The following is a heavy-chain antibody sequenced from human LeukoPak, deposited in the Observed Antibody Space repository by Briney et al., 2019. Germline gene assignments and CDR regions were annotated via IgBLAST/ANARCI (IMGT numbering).Heavy chain of an antibody. V-gene: IGHV1-8*01. CDR3: ARSSVEQQLADAFDI. D-gene: IGHD6-13*01. J-gene: IGHJ3*02. CDR1: GYTFTSYD. CDR2: MNPNSGNT. Sequence: ASVKVSCKASGYTFTSYDINWVRQATGQGLEWMGWMNPNSGNTGYAQKFQGRVTMTRNTSISTAYMELSSLRSEDTAVCYCARSSVEQQLADAFDIWGQGTMVTVSS.